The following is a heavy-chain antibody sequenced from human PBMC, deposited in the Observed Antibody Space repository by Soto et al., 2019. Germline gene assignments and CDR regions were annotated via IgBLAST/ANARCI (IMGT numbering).Heavy chain of an antibody. Sequence: GGSLRLSCAASGFTFSSYAMHWVRQAPGKGLEWVAVISYDGSNKYYADSVKGRFTISRDNSKNTLYLQMNSLRAEDTAVYYCATGRPITMIVVVPDYWGQGTQVTVSS. CDR2: ISYDGSNK. V-gene: IGHV3-30-3*01. J-gene: IGHJ4*02. D-gene: IGHD3-22*01. CDR3: ATGRPITMIVVVPDY. CDR1: GFTFSSYA.